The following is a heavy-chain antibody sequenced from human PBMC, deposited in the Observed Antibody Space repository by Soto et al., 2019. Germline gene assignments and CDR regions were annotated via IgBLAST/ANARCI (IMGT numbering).Heavy chain of an antibody. CDR3: ARGDIGVAAYWGGFGI. D-gene: IGHD6-19*01. CDR2: MSGGGDST. CDR1: GFTVSISA. Sequence: GGSLRISCAASGFTVSISAISWVCQAQGEGLEWVSGMSGGGDSTYSAVSVKGRFTISRDLSKNTLYLQMNNLRAEDTAVYYCARGDIGVAAYWGGFGIWGQGTMVTVSS. J-gene: IGHJ3*02. V-gene: IGHV3-23*01.